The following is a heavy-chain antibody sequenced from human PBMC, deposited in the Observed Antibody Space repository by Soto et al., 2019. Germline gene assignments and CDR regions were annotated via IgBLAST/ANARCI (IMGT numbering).Heavy chain of an antibody. CDR1: GDSFNSHP. V-gene: IGHV1-69*12. CDR3: ARAEAASIYFDY. J-gene: IGHJ4*02. Sequence: QVQLVQSGAEVKKPGSSVKVSCKASGDSFNSHPISWVRQAPGQGLGWMGGITPIFDTANYAQKFQGRVTITADESTDTAYMELSSLRSEDTAVYYCARAEAASIYFDYWGQGTLVTVSS. CDR2: ITPIFDTA.